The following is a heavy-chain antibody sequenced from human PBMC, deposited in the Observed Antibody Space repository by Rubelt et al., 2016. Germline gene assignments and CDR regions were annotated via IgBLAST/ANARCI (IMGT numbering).Heavy chain of an antibody. Sequence: PGGSLRLSCAASGFTFSSYWMSWVRQAPGKGLEWVANIKQDGSEKYYVDSVKGRFTISRDNAKNSLYLQMNSLRAEDTAVYYCARGGYYSTQSFDYWGQGTLVTVSS. D-gene: IGHD3-22*01. V-gene: IGHV3-7*01. CDR1: GFTFSSYW. J-gene: IGHJ4*02. CDR3: ARGGYYSTQSFDY. CDR2: IKQDGSEK.